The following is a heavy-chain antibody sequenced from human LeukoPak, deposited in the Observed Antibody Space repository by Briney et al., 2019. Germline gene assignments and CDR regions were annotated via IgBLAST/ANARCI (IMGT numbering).Heavy chain of an antibody. CDR2: ISGSGGST. D-gene: IGHD2-8*01. Sequence: GGSLRLSCAASGYTFSSYAMSWVRQAPGKGLEWVSVISGSGGSTYYADSVKGRFTISRDNSKNTLYLQMNSLRAEDTAVYYCAKTSRMLWDAFDIWGQGTMVTVSS. V-gene: IGHV3-23*01. J-gene: IGHJ3*02. CDR1: GYTFSSYA. CDR3: AKTSRMLWDAFDI.